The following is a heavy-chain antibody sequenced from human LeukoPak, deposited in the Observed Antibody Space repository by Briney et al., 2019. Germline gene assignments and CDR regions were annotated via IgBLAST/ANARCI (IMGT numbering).Heavy chain of an antibody. CDR1: GGSISSSSYY. Sequence: SETLSLTCTVSGGSISSSSYYWGWIRQPPGKGLEWIGSIYYSGSTYYNPSLKSRVTISVDTSKNQFSLKLSPVTAADTAVYYCARLGARGSGTHWGQGTLVTVSS. CDR2: IYYSGST. CDR3: ARLGARGSGTH. D-gene: IGHD3-10*01. J-gene: IGHJ4*02. V-gene: IGHV4-39*01.